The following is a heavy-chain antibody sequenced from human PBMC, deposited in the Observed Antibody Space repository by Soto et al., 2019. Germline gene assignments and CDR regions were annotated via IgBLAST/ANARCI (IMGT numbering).Heavy chain of an antibody. D-gene: IGHD2-2*01. Sequence: SVKGSCKASGGTFSSYAISWVRQAPGQGLEWMGVIIPIFGTANCAQKFQGRVTITAYESASTGYVELSSLRSEDTAVYYCARDDIVVVPAVSSGWGGWGTRGLGYYYSGMDVWGQGTTVTVSS. J-gene: IGHJ6*02. CDR2: IIPIFGTA. CDR1: GGTFSSYA. V-gene: IGHV1-69*13. CDR3: ARDDIVVVPAVSSGWGGWGTRGLGYYYSGMDV.